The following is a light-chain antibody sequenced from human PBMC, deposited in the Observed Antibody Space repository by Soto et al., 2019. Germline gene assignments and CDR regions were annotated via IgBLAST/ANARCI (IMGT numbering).Light chain of an antibody. CDR2: GAS. Sequence: EIVMTRSPATLSVSPGERATLSCRASQSVSSSYLAWYQQKPGQAPRLLIYGASSRATGIPDRFSGSGSGTDFTLTISRLEPEDFAVYYCQQYGSSPGWTFGQGTKVDIK. J-gene: IGKJ1*01. CDR3: QQYGSSPGWT. CDR1: QSVSSSY. V-gene: IGKV3-20*01.